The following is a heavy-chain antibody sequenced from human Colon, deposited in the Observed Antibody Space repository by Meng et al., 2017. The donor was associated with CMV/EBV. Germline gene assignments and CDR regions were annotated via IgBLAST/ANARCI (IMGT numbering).Heavy chain of an antibody. V-gene: IGHV4-59*11. CDR2: IYYSGSN. D-gene: IGHD3-22*01. CDR1: PIIPHY. CDR3: VKGRGYYDSSGHYAGFDP. J-gene: IGHJ5*02. Sequence: PIIPHYWSWIRKPPGKGLEWIGYIYYSGSNKYNPYLKSRVTMSVDTSKNQFSLKLNSVTAADTAVYYCVKGRGYYDSSGHYAGFDPWGQGVLVTVSS.